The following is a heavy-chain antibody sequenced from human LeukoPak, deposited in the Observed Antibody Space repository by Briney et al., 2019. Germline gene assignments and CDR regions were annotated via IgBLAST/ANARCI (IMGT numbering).Heavy chain of an antibody. Sequence: SETLSLTCAVYGGSFSGYYWSWIRQPPGKGLEWIGEINHSGSTNYNPSLKSRVTISVDTSKNQFSLKLSSVTAADTAVYYCARTQIVGATTDLYYFDYWAREPWSPSPQ. CDR2: INHSGST. CDR3: ARTQIVGATTDLYYFDY. D-gene: IGHD1-26*01. J-gene: IGHJ4*02. CDR1: GGSFSGYY. V-gene: IGHV4-34*01.